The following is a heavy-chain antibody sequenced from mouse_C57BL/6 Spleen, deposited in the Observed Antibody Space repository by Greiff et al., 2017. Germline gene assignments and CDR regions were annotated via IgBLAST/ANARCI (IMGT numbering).Heavy chain of an antibody. D-gene: IGHD3-3*01. V-gene: IGHV1-61*01. CDR2: IYPSDSET. CDR1: GYTFTSYW. CDR3: AREGAGTGIPFAY. Sequence: QVQLQQPGAELVRPGSSVKLSCKASGYTFTSYWMDWVKQRPGQGLEWIGNIYPSDSETHYNQKFKDKATLTVDKSSSTAYMQLSSLTSEDSAVYYCAREGAGTGIPFAYWGQGTLVTVSA. J-gene: IGHJ3*01.